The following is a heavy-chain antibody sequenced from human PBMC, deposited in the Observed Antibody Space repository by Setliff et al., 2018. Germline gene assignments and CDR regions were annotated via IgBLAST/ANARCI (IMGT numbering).Heavy chain of an antibody. CDR1: GGSISSYY. Sequence: PSETLSLTCTVSGGSISSYYWSWIRQPPGKGLEWIGYIYYSGSTNYSPSPKSRVTISVDTSKNQSSLKLTSVTAADTAVYYCARGGSWYGSSFDSWGQGRLVTVS. D-gene: IGHD6-13*01. CDR2: IYYSGST. V-gene: IGHV4-59*01. CDR3: ARGGSWYGSSFDS. J-gene: IGHJ4*02.